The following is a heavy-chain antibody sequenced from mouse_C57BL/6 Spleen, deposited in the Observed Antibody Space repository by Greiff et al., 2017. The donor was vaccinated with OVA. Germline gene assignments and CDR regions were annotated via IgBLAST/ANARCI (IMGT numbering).Heavy chain of an antibody. CDR1: GFNIKDDY. V-gene: IGHV14-4*01. CDR3: TNITTVVATGYFDV. J-gene: IGHJ1*03. D-gene: IGHD1-1*01. Sequence: VQLQQSGAELVRPGASVKLSCTASGFNIKDDYMHWVKQRPEQGLEWIGWIDPENGDTEYASKFQGKATITADTSSNTAYLQLSSLTSEDTAVYYCTNITTVVATGYFDVWGTGTTVTVSS. CDR2: IDPENGDT.